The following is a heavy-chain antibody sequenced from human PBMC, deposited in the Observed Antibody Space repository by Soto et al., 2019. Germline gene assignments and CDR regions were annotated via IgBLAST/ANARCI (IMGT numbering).Heavy chain of an antibody. Sequence: EVQLVESGGGLVQPGGSLRLSCAASGFTFSGYWMNWVRQAPGKGLEWVANIKQDGGEKYDVDSVKGRFTITRVNAENSLYLQMNSLRAEDTGVYCCARDRWWLVHWGQGTLVTVSS. D-gene: IGHD6-19*01. CDR2: IKQDGGEK. CDR3: ARDRWWLVH. V-gene: IGHV3-7*01. J-gene: IGHJ4*02. CDR1: GFTFSGYW.